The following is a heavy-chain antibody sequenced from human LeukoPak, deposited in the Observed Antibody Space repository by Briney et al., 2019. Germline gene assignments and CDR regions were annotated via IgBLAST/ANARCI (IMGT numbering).Heavy chain of an antibody. V-gene: IGHV3-23*01. Sequence: GGSLRLSCAASGFTFSSYWMSWVRQAPGKGLEWVSVISDSGGSTYYADSVKGRFTISRDNFKNTLYLQMNSLRAEDTAIYYCAKNRDSSAYYHDAFDIWGQGTMVTVSS. CDR3: AKNRDSSAYYHDAFDI. J-gene: IGHJ3*02. D-gene: IGHD3-22*01. CDR2: ISDSGGST. CDR1: GFTFSSYW.